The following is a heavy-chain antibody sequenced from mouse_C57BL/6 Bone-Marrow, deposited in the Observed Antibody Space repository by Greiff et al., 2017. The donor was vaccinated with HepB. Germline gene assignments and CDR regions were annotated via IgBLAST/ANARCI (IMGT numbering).Heavy chain of an antibody. D-gene: IGHD1-1*01. J-gene: IGHJ1*03. CDR1: GFTFSDYG. CDR2: ISNLAYSI. CDR3: ARKGDYYGSSYWYFDV. Sequence: EVKLVESGGGLVQPGGSLKLSCAASGFTFSDYGMAWVRQAPRKGPEWVAFISNLAYSIYYAETVTGRFTISRDKAKDTLYLEMSSLRSEDTAMYYCARKGDYYGSSYWYFDVWGTGTTVTVSS. V-gene: IGHV5-15*01.